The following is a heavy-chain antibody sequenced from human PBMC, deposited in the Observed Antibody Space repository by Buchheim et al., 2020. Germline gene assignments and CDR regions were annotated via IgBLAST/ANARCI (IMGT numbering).Heavy chain of an antibody. CDR3: AHSIRAYNFWSLIDS. J-gene: IGHJ4*02. V-gene: IGHV2-5*01. Sequence: QITLKESGPPLVKPTQTLTLTCTFSGFSLTSGGVGVTWIRQPPGKALEWLAVAYWNGDTRYRPSLVTRLTVTKDTSSNQVVLTMSNRDPVDTATYYCAHSIRAYNFWSLIDSWGQGIL. CDR2: AYWNGDT. CDR1: GFSLTSGGVG. D-gene: IGHD3-3*01.